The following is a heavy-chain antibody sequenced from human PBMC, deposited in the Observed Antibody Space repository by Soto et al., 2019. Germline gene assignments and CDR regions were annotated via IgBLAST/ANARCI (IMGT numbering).Heavy chain of an antibody. CDR2: INAGNGNT. D-gene: IGHD6-13*01. CDR3: ARRIAAAGNNWFDP. CDR1: GYTFTSYA. Sequence: ASVKVSCKASGYTFTSYAMHWVRQAPRQRLEWMGWINAGNGNTKYSQKFQGRVTITRDTSASTAYMELSSLRSEDTAVYYCARRIAAAGNNWFDPWGQGTLVTVSS. V-gene: IGHV1-3*01. J-gene: IGHJ5*02.